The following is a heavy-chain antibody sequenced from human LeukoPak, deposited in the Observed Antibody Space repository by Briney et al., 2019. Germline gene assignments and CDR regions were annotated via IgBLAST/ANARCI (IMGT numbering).Heavy chain of an antibody. CDR2: IKQDGSEK. CDR1: GFTFSSYR. Sequence: PGGSLRLSCADSGFTFSSYRMSWVRQAPGKGLEWVANIKQDGSEKYYVDSVKGRFTISRDNAKNSLYLQMNSLRAEDTAVYYCARVLADEYYYDSSGYRGYYFDYWGQGTLVTVSS. J-gene: IGHJ4*02. V-gene: IGHV3-7*03. D-gene: IGHD3-22*01. CDR3: ARVLADEYYYDSSGYRGYYFDY.